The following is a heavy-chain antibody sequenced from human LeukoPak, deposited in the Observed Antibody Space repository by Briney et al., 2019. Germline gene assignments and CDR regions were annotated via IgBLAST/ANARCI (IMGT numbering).Heavy chain of an antibody. CDR3: AGTLLGGSVYYYWH. D-gene: IGHD3-22*01. CDR1: GGSISSSGYY. V-gene: IGHV4-39*01. CDR2: SYYSGST. Sequence: SETLSLTCSVSGGSISSSGYYWGWIRQPPGKGLEWIGSSYYSGSTYDNPSLKSRATISVDTSKKQSSLKLSSVTAADTAVYCCAGTLLGGSVYYYWHWGQGTLVTVST. J-gene: IGHJ4*02.